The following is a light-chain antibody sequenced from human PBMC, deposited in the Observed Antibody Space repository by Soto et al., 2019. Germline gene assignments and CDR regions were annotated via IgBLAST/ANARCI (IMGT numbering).Light chain of an antibody. Sequence: DIQMTQSPSTLSASVGGRVTTTCRASASISSWLAWYQQQPGKAPKLLIYKSSILENGVPSRFSGGGSGTEFTLTISSLQPDDFATYYCQQYGAFGQGTKVDIK. CDR3: QQYGA. CDR1: ASISSW. V-gene: IGKV1-5*03. CDR2: KSS. J-gene: IGKJ1*01.